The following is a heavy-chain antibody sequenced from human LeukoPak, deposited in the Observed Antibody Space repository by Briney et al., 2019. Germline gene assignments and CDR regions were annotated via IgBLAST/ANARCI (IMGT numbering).Heavy chain of an antibody. CDR2: ISSSGSTI. Sequence: PGGSLRLSCAASGFIFSSYEMNWVRQAPGKGREWVSYISSSGSTIYYADSVKGRFTISRDNAKNSMYLQMNSLRAEDTAVYYCAREPPYYDSSGYYDYWGQGTLVTVSS. J-gene: IGHJ4*02. CDR3: AREPPYYDSSGYYDY. V-gene: IGHV3-48*03. CDR1: GFIFSSYE. D-gene: IGHD3-22*01.